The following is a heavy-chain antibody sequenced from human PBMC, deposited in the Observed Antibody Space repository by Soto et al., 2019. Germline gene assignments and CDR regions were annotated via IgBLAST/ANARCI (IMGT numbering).Heavy chain of an antibody. CDR1: GFTFSDYY. D-gene: IGHD3-3*01. Sequence: GGSLRLSCAASGFTFSDYYVSWIRQAPGKGLEWVSYISSSGSTIYYADSVKGRFTISRDNAKNSLYLQMNSLGAEDTAVYYCARDRDFWSGFYGMDVWGQGTTVTVSS. CDR3: ARDRDFWSGFYGMDV. V-gene: IGHV3-11*01. J-gene: IGHJ6*02. CDR2: ISSSGSTI.